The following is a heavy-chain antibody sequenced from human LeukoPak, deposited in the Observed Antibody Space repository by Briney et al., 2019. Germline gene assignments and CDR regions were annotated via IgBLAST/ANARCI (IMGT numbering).Heavy chain of an antibody. V-gene: IGHV2-70*11. D-gene: IGHD1-26*01. CDR2: IDWDDDK. Sequence: ESGPTLVNPTQTLTLTCTFSGFSLSTSGMCVSWIRQPPGKALEWLARIDWDDDKYYSTSLKTRLTISKDTSKNQVVLTMTNMDPVDTATYYCARILSGSYYDYFDYWGQGTLVTVSS. CDR1: GFSLSTSGMC. J-gene: IGHJ4*02. CDR3: ARILSGSYYDYFDY.